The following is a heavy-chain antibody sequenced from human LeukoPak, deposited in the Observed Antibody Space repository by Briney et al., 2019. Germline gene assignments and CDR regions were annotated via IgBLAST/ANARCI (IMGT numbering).Heavy chain of an antibody. CDR2: IVVGSGNT. J-gene: IGHJ6*02. V-gene: IGHV1-58*02. Sequence: GASVKVSCKASGFTFTSSAMQWVRRARGQRVEWRGWIVVGSGNTNYAQKFQESITITRDMSTSTAYMELSSLRSEDPAVYYCAAVNYNDYGDYYYGMDVWGQGTTVTVSS. D-gene: IGHD4-17*01. CDR1: GFTFTSSA. CDR3: AAVNYNDYGDYYYGMDV.